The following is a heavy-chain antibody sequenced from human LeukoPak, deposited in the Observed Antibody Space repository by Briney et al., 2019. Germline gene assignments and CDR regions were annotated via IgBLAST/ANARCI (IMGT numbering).Heavy chain of an antibody. Sequence: GASVKVSCKVSGYTLTELSMHWVRQAPGKGLEWMGGFDPEDGETIYAQKFQGRVTMTEDTSTDTAYMELSSLRSEDTAVYYCATGVLPWFGGTPGNDYWGQGTLVTVSS. CDR1: GYTLTELS. CDR3: ATGVLPWFGGTPGNDY. CDR2: FDPEDGET. V-gene: IGHV1-24*01. D-gene: IGHD3-10*01. J-gene: IGHJ4*02.